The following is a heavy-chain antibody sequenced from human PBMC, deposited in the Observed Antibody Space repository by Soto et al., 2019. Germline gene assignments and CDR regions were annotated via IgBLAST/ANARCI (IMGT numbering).Heavy chain of an antibody. J-gene: IGHJ4*02. D-gene: IGHD1-26*01. Sequence: QVQLVESGGGVVQPGRSLRLSCAASGFSFSSFGMNWVRQAPGKGLEWVALISFDGTNRYYADSVKGRFTISRDNSKNTLYLQMNSLRGEDTAVYFCAKVLHDFGSRAIAFDYWGQGALVTVSS. CDR3: AKVLHDFGSRAIAFDY. CDR2: ISFDGTNR. V-gene: IGHV3-30*18. CDR1: GFSFSSFG.